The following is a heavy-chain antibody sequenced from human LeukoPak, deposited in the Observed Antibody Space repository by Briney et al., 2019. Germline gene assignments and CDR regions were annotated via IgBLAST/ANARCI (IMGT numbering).Heavy chain of an antibody. J-gene: IGHJ4*02. Sequence: GGSLRLSCAASGFTFNNYIMNWVRQAPGKGLEWVSSISSSSDYIYYADSVKGRFTISRDNAKNSLYLQMNSLRAEDMAVYYCARNYDFWSGYMSAFDYWGQGILVTVSS. CDR3: ARNYDFWSGYMSAFDY. CDR2: ISSSSDYI. CDR1: GFTFNNYI. V-gene: IGHV3-21*01. D-gene: IGHD3-3*01.